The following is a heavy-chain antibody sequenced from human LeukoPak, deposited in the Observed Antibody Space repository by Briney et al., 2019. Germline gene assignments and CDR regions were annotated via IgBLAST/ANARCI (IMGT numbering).Heavy chain of an antibody. D-gene: IGHD3-22*01. CDR2: INYDNRTI. Sequence: GGSLRLSCGASGLSFSDFAMNWVRQAPGKGLEWISYINYDNRTIYYADSVKGRFTISIDNAKKSVFMQVKSLRAEDTAVYYCATASYYETSGFKSYWYFDIWGRGTLVTVSS. J-gene: IGHJ2*01. CDR3: ATASYYETSGFKSYWYFDI. V-gene: IGHV3-48*01. CDR1: GLSFSDFA.